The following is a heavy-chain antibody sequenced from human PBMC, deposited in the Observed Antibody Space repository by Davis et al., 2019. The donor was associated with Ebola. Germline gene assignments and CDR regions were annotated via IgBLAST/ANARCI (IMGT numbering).Heavy chain of an antibody. CDR3: ARNVDTALFNYYYYYYGMDV. CDR2: MNPNSGNT. Sequence: ASVKVSCKASGYTFTSYDINWVRQATGQGLEWMGWMNPNSGNTGYAQKFQGRVTMTRNTSISTAYMELSSLRSEDTAVYYCARNVDTALFNYYYYYYGMDVWGQGTTVTVSS. D-gene: IGHD5-18*01. CDR1: GYTFTSYD. J-gene: IGHJ6*02. V-gene: IGHV1-8*01.